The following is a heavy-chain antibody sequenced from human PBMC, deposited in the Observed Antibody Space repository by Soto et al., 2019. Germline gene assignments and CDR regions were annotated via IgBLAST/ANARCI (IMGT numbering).Heavy chain of an antibody. Sequence: QVQLVQSGAEVKKPGSSVKVSCKASGGTFSSYAISWVRQAPGQGLEWMGGISPIFGTANYAQKFQGRVTITADESTSTAYMELSSLRSEDTAVYYCARGHCSGGRCYSSDYFDYWGQGTLVTVSS. CDR1: GGTFSSYA. CDR2: ISPIFGTA. CDR3: ARGHCSGGRCYSSDYFDY. D-gene: IGHD2-15*01. J-gene: IGHJ4*02. V-gene: IGHV1-69*01.